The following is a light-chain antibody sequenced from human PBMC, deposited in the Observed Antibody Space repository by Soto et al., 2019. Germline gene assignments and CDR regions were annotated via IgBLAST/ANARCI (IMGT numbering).Light chain of an antibody. CDR1: QSVSSNY. J-gene: IGKJ1*01. Sequence: DIVLTQSPGTLSLSPGQRATLSCRASQSVSSNYLAWYQQRPGQAPGLLIYGASTRATGIPDRFSGSGSGTDFTLTISRLEPEDFAVYYCQQYGSLSWTFGQGTKVDIK. CDR2: GAS. CDR3: QQYGSLSWT. V-gene: IGKV3-20*01.